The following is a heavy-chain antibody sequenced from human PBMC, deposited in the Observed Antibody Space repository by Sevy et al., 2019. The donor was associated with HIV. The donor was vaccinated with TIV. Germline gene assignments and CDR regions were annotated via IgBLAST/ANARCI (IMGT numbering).Heavy chain of an antibody. Sequence: GGSLRLSCAASGFTFSSYWMSWVRQAPGKGLEWVDTMKEDGSEKYYVDSVKGRFTISRDNAKNSLYVQMNSLRAEDTAVYYCVREGLGGFSYSLDCWGQGTLVTVSS. D-gene: IGHD5-18*01. CDR2: MKEDGSEK. J-gene: IGHJ4*02. CDR3: VREGLGGFSYSLDC. CDR1: GFTFSSYW. V-gene: IGHV3-7*01.